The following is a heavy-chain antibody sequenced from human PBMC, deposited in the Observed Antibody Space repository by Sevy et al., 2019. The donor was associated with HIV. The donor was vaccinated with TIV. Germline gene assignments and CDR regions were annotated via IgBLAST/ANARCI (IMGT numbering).Heavy chain of an antibody. CDR2: ISGSGGST. D-gene: IGHD3-3*01. CDR3: AKADYDFWSGYMGYYYYGMDV. J-gene: IGHJ6*02. CDR1: GFTFSTYG. V-gene: IGHV3-23*01. Sequence: GGSLRLSCAASGFTFSTYGMHWVRQAPGKGLEWVSAISGSGGSTYYADSVKGRFTISRDNSKNTLYLQMNSLRAEDTAVYYCAKADYDFWSGYMGYYYYGMDVWGQGTTVTVSS.